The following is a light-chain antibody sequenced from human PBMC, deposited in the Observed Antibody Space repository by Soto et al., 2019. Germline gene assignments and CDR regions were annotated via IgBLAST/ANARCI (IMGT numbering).Light chain of an antibody. V-gene: IGKV1-27*01. CDR1: QGVSRY. Sequence: DIQMTQSPASLSASVGDRVTMTCRASQGVSRYLAWYQQKPGEVPRLLIYAASTLQSVVPSRFSGSGSGTDFTLTISSLQPEDVATYYCQNYNGAPPFTFGPGTKVDIK. J-gene: IGKJ3*01. CDR3: QNYNGAPPFT. CDR2: AAS.